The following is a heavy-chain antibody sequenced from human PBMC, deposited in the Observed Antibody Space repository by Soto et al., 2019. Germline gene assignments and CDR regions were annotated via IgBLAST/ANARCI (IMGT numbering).Heavy chain of an antibody. CDR3: AREGGSGWYNVFDY. V-gene: IGHV3-21*01. D-gene: IGHD6-19*01. J-gene: IGHJ4*02. CDR1: GFTFSSYS. CDR2: ISSSSSYI. Sequence: PGGSLRLSCAASGFTFSSYSMNWVRQAPGKGLEWVSSISSSSSYIYYADSVKGRFTISRDNAKNSLYLQMNSLRAEDTAVYYCAREGGSGWYNVFDYWGQGTLVTVSS.